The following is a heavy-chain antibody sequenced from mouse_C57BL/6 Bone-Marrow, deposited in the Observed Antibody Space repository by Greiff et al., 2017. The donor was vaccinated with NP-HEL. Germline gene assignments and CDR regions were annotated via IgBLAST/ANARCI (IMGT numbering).Heavy chain of an antibody. CDR1: GYTFTSYW. J-gene: IGHJ1*03. D-gene: IGHD1-1*01. CDR2: INPSTGGT. V-gene: IGHV1-53*01. CDR3: ARGNGSDV. Sequence: QVHVKQPGTELVKPGASVKLSCKASGYTFTSYWMHWVKQRPGQGLEWIGNINPSTGGTNYNEKFKSKATLTVDKSSSTAYLQLSNLTSEDSAGYYCARGNGSDVWGTGTTVTVSS.